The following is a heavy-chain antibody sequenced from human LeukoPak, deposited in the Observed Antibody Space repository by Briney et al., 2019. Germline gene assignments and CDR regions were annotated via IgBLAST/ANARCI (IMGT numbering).Heavy chain of an antibody. Sequence: ASVKVSCKASGYTFTNYYIHWVRQAPGQGLEWMGLINPGGDNTDYAQNFQGRVTMTRDTSTSTVYMGLSRLRSDDTAVYYCARVFTPIAVAALFPWGQGTLVTVSS. CDR2: INPGGDNT. CDR1: GYTFTNYY. D-gene: IGHD6-19*01. V-gene: IGHV1-46*01. CDR3: ARVFTPIAVAALFP. J-gene: IGHJ5*02.